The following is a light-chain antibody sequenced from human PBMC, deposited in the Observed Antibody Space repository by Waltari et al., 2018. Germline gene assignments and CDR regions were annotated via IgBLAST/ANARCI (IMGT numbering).Light chain of an antibody. Sequence: QLVLTQSPSASASLGASVKLTCTLSSGHSSYALAWHQQQPEKGPRYLMKLNSDGSHSKGDGIPDRFSGSSSGAERYLTISSLQSEDEADYYCQTWGTGLNWVFGGGTKLTVL. CDR2: LNSDGSH. J-gene: IGLJ3*02. CDR3: QTWGTGLNWV. V-gene: IGLV4-69*01. CDR1: SGHSSYA.